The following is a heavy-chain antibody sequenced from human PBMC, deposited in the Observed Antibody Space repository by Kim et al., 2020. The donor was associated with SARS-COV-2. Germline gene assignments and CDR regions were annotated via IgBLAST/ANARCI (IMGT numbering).Heavy chain of an antibody. CDR1: GFTFSDYY. J-gene: IGHJ6*02. Sequence: GGSLRLSCAASGFTFSDYYMSWIRQAPGKGLEWVSYISSSGSTIYYADSVKGRFTISRDNAKNSLYLQMNSLRAEDTAVYYCARGQYPEHYYYYGMDVWGQGTTVTVSS. V-gene: IGHV3-11*01. CDR2: ISSSGSTI. D-gene: IGHD2-2*01. CDR3: ARGQYPEHYYYYGMDV.